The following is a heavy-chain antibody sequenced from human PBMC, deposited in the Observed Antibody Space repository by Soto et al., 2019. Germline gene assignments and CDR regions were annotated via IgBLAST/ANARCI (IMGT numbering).Heavy chain of an antibody. Sequence: GSLRLSCAASGFTFSSYAMSWVRQAPGKGLEWVSAISGSGGSTYYADSVKGRFTISRDNSKNTLYLQMNSLRAEDTAVYYWAKERHYDSSGYYPNWFDPWGQGTLVTVSS. CDR2: ISGSGGST. CDR1: GFTFSSYA. CDR3: AKERHYDSSGYYPNWFDP. V-gene: IGHV3-23*01. D-gene: IGHD3-22*01. J-gene: IGHJ5*02.